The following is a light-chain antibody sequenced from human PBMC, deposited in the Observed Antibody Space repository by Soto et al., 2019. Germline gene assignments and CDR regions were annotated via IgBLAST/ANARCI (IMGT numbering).Light chain of an antibody. CDR1: ESVSDNY. J-gene: IGKJ4*01. CDR2: GAS. CDR3: QQYVSSPLT. Sequence: EIVLTQSPGTLSLSPGERATLSCRASESVSDNYLAWYQQRSGQAPRLVIYGASSRASAVPDSFSGSGSGADITVTISRLEPEDFAVYYCQQYVSSPLTFGGGTKVEIK. V-gene: IGKV3-20*01.